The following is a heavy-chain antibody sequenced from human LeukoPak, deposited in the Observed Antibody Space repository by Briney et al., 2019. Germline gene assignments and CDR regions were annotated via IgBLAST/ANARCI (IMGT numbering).Heavy chain of an antibody. J-gene: IGHJ4*02. Sequence: GGSLRLSCAASGFTFSSYSMNWVRQAPGKGLEWVSSISSSSSYIYYADSVKGRFTLSRDNAKNSLYLQMNSLRAEDTAVYYCASSPLRWEGGAYWGQGTLVTVSS. CDR2: ISSSSSYI. D-gene: IGHD1-26*01. CDR3: ASSPLRWEGGAY. CDR1: GFTFSSYS. V-gene: IGHV3-21*01.